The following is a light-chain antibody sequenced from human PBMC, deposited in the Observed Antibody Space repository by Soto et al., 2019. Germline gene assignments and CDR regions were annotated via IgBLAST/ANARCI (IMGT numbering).Light chain of an antibody. Sequence: EIVLTQSPGTLSLSPGERATLSCRASQSVSSSYLAWYQQKPGQAPRILIYGASSRATGIPDRFSGSGSGTDFTLNISRLEPEDFAVYYCQQYDSSPLTFGGGTKVEIK. CDR3: QQYDSSPLT. V-gene: IGKV3-20*01. CDR2: GAS. CDR1: QSVSSSY. J-gene: IGKJ4*01.